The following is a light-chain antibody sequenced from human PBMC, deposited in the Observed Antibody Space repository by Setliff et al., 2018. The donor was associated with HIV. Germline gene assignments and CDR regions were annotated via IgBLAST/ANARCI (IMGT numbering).Light chain of an antibody. CDR1: SSDVGGYKY. Sequence: ALAQPASVSGSPGQSITISCTGTSSDVGGYKYVYWYQQHPGKAPKLMIYEVSNRPSGISNRFSGSKSGNTASLTISGLQAEDEADYYCSSYRSGNTLVFGTGTKSPS. J-gene: IGLJ1*01. CDR3: SSYRSGNTLV. CDR2: EVS. V-gene: IGLV2-14*01.